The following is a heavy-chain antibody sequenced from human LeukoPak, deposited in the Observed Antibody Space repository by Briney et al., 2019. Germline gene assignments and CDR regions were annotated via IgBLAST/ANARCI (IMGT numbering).Heavy chain of an antibody. J-gene: IGHJ6*02. V-gene: IGHV3-74*01. CDR2: INSDGSST. CDR1: GFTFSSYW. CDR3: AKDWSGYHYGLDV. Sequence: GGSLRLSCAASGFTFSSYWMHWVRQAPGKGLVWVSRINSDGSSTSYADSVKGRFTISRDNAKNTLYLQMNSLRAEDTAVYYCAKDWSGYHYGLDVWGQGTTVTVSS. D-gene: IGHD3-10*01.